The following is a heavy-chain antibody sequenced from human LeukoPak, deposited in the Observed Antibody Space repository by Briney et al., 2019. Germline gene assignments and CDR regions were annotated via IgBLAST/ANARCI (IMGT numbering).Heavy chain of an antibody. CDR1: GFTFSTFP. J-gene: IGHJ4*02. CDR3: ARDKDLQLVGDN. CDR2: ISGSGGTT. V-gene: IGHV3-23*01. Sequence: TGGSLRLSCAASGFTFSTFPMSWVRQAPGKGLEWVSDISGSGGTTHYADSVKGRFTISRDNSQNTLYLQMDSLRGEDTAVYYCARDKDLQLVGDNWGQGTLVSVSS. D-gene: IGHD6-13*01.